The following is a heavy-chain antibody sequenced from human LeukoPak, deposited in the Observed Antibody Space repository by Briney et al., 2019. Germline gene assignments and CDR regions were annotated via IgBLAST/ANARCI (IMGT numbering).Heavy chain of an antibody. Sequence: GGSLRLSCAASGFTFSDYYMNWIRQAPGKGLEWVSYISSSGSTIYYADSVKGRFTISRDNAKNSLYLQMNSLRAEDTAVYYCARDFLFGVVIIGFFDYWGQGTLVTVSS. J-gene: IGHJ4*02. CDR1: GFTFSDYY. CDR2: ISSSGSTI. CDR3: ARDFLFGVVIIGFFDY. D-gene: IGHD3-3*01. V-gene: IGHV3-11*01.